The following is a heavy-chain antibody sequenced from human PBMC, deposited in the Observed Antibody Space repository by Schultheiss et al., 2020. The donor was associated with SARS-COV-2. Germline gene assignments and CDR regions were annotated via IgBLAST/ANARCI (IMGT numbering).Heavy chain of an antibody. J-gene: IGHJ4*02. Sequence: GGSLRLSCAASGFTFSSYEMNWVRQAPGKGLEWLSFISSGGGTTHYADSVKGRFTISRDYAQNSLYLQMNSLRAEDTAVYYCAYYSSQGVYWGQGTLVTVPS. V-gene: IGHV3-48*03. D-gene: IGHD3-22*01. CDR1: GFTFSSYE. CDR3: AYYSSQGVY. CDR2: ISSGGGTT.